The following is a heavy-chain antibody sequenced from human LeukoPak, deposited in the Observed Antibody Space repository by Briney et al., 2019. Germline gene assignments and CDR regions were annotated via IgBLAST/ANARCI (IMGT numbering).Heavy chain of an antibody. D-gene: IGHD3-22*01. CDR3: AREFYYEGSAYGFEY. V-gene: IGHV1-2*02. CDR1: GYTFTGYY. Sequence: ASVKVSCKASGYTFTGYYMHWVRQAPGQGLEWMGWINPNSGGTNYAQKFQGRVTMTRDTSTSTVYMELSSLRSEDTAVYYCAREFYYEGSAYGFEYWGQGTLVTVSS. J-gene: IGHJ4*02. CDR2: INPNSGGT.